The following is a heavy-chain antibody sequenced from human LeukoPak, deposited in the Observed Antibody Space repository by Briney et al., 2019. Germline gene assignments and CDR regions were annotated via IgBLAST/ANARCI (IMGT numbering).Heavy chain of an antibody. D-gene: IGHD2/OR15-2a*01. V-gene: IGHV4-4*07. J-gene: IGHJ5*02. CDR1: GGSISSYY. Sequence: SETLSLTCTVAGGSISSYYWSWIRPPAGEGLEWSGRIYTSGSTNYNPSLKSRVTMSVDTSKNQVSLKLSSVTAADTAVYYCARDLYNWFDPWGQGTLVTVSS. CDR3: ARDLYNWFDP. CDR2: IYTSGST.